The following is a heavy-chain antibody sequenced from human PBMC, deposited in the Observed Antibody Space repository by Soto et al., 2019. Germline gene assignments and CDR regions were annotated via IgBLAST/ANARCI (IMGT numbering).Heavy chain of an antibody. V-gene: IGHV1-69*01. D-gene: IGHD3-22*01. Sequence: QVQLVQSGAEVKKPGSSVKVSCKASGGTFSSYAISWVRQAPGQGLEWMGGIIPIFGTANYAQKFQGRVTITADESTSTAYMELSSLRSEDTAVYYCARDIYYYESSGSPYYFDYWGQGTLVTVSS. J-gene: IGHJ4*02. CDR2: IIPIFGTA. CDR1: GGTFSSYA. CDR3: ARDIYYYESSGSPYYFDY.